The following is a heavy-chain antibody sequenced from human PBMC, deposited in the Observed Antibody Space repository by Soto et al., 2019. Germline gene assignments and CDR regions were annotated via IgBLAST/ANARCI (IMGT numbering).Heavy chain of an antibody. J-gene: IGHJ3*02. CDR3: AREDIVGVPAAIDALDI. V-gene: IGHV1-2*02. CDR2: INPNSGGT. CDR1: GYTFTGYY. Sequence: ASVKVSCKASGYTFTGYYMHWVRQAPGHGLEWMGWINPNSGGTNYAQKFQGRVTMTRDTSISTAYMELSRLRSDDTAVYYCAREDIVGVPAAIDALDIWGQGTMVTVSS. D-gene: IGHD2-2*02.